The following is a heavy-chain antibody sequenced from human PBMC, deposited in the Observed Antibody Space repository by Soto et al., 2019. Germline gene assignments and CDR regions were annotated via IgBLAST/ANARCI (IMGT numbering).Heavy chain of an antibody. CDR3: ANGGMISRDY. CDR2: ISYDGSNK. Sequence: QVQLVESGGGVVQPGRSLRLSCAASGFTFSSYGMHWVRQAPGKGLEWVAVISYDGSNKYYAESMKGRFTISRDNSKNKLYLQMNSVRAEDTAEYYCANGGMISRDYWGQGTLVTVSS. V-gene: IGHV3-30*18. J-gene: IGHJ4*02. CDR1: GFTFSSYG. D-gene: IGHD3-16*01.